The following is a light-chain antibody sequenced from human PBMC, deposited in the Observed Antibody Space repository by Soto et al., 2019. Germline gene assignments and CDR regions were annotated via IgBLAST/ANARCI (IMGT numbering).Light chain of an antibody. CDR3: SSYTSSSTLV. Sequence: QSALTQPASVSGSPGQSITISCTGTSSDVGGYNYVSWDQQHPGQAPKLMIFDVSNRPSGVSNRFAGSKSGNTASLTISGLQAEDEADYYCSSYTSSSTLVFGGGTKLTVL. J-gene: IGLJ2*01. CDR1: SSDVGGYNY. CDR2: DVS. V-gene: IGLV2-14*01.